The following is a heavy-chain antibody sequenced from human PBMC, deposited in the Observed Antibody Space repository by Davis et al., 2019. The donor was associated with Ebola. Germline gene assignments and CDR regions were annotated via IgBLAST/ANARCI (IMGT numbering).Heavy chain of an antibody. CDR3: ARQHKGGDFWSGYYYFDY. V-gene: IGHV3-48*01. J-gene: IGHJ4*02. Sequence: GGSLRLSCAASGFTFSSYSMNWVRQAPGKGLEWVSYISSSSSTIYYADSVKGRFTISRDNSKNTLYLQMGSLRAEDMAVYYCARQHKGGDFWSGYYYFDYWGQGTLVTVSS. CDR2: ISSSSSTI. D-gene: IGHD3-3*01. CDR1: GFTFSSYS.